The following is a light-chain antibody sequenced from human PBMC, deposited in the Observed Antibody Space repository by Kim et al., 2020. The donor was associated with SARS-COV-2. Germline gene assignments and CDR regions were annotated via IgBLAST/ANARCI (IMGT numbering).Light chain of an antibody. CDR3: QQYGSSPHT. Sequence: EIVLTQSPGTLSLSPGERATLSCRASQSVSSSYLAWYQQKPGQAPRLLIYGASSRATGIPDRFSGSGSGTDFTLTISRLEPEDFAVYYCQQYGSSPHTDGQGTKLEI. CDR2: GAS. CDR1: QSVSSSY. V-gene: IGKV3-20*01. J-gene: IGKJ2*01.